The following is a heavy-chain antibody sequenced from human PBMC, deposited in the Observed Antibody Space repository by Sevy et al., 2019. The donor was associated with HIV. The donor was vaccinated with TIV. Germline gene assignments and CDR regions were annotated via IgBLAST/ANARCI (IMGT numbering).Heavy chain of an antibody. D-gene: IGHD3-16*01. Sequence: SETLSLTCIVSGGPISTCTNFWGWIRQPPGKGLEWIGSIYCGVSTYYNPSLKSRVAISVDTSKNQFSLKVNSVSAADTAVYYCARGRITFSDDWGQGALVTVSS. V-gene: IGHV4-39*01. CDR3: ARGRITFSDD. J-gene: IGHJ4*02. CDR2: IYCGVST. CDR1: GGPISTCTNF.